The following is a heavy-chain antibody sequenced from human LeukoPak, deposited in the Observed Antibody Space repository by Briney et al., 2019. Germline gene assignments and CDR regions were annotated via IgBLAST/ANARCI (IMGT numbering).Heavy chain of an antibody. CDR2: INPSGGST. D-gene: IGHD3-10*01. CDR3: ARIGGPMVRGVTWFDP. V-gene: IGHV1-46*01. Sequence: ASVKVSCKASGYTFTSYYMHWVRQAPGQGLEWMGIINPSGGSTSYAQRFQGRVTMTRDMSTSTVYMELSSLRSEDTAVYYCARIGGPMVRGVTWFDPWGQGTLVTVSS. CDR1: GYTFTSYY. J-gene: IGHJ5*02.